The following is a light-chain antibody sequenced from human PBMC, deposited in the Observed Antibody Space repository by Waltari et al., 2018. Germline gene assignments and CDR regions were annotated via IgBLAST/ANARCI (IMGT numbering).Light chain of an antibody. V-gene: IGKV3-20*01. J-gene: IGKJ1*01. Sequence: IVLTQSPGTLSLSPGGRATLSCRSIQNIGHYLAWYQQKPVQAPRLLIYASANRATDIPDRFSGSGSGADFSLTITGLEPDDFAVYYCQHHFRLPATFGQGTKV. CDR1: QNIGHY. CDR2: ASA. CDR3: QHHFRLPAT.